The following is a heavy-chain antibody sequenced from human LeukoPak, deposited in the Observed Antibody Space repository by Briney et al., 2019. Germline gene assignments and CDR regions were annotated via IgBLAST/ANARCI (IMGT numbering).Heavy chain of an antibody. CDR2: INPNSGGT. V-gene: IGHV1-2*02. J-gene: IGHJ4*02. CDR1: GYTFTGYY. CDR3: ARAYDYYDSSGYYGY. D-gene: IGHD3-22*01. Sequence: ASVKVSCKASGYTFTGYYMHWVRQAPGQGLEWMGWINPNSGGTNYARKFQGRVTMTRDTSISTAYMELSRLRSDDTAVYYCARAYDYYDSSGYYGYWGQGTLVTVSS.